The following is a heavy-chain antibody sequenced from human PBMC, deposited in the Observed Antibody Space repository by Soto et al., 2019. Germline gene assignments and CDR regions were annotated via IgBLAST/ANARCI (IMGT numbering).Heavy chain of an antibody. D-gene: IGHD2-21*02. CDR1: GGSLNGYY. Sequence: SETLSLTCGVYGGSLNGYYWSWIRQPPGKGLEWIGQINYSGNSNYNESLKSRVTISIDTSKNQFSLKMSSVTAADTAVYYCARMAVVTPVDYWGQGTLVTVS. CDR3: ARMAVVTPVDY. CDR2: INYSGNS. J-gene: IGHJ4*02. V-gene: IGHV4-34*01.